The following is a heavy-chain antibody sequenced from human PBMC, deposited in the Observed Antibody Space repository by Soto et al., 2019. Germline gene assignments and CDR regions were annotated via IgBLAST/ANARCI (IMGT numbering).Heavy chain of an antibody. CDR2: ISGSGGST. J-gene: IGHJ6*02. V-gene: IGHV3-23*01. D-gene: IGHD3-10*01. Sequence: GGSLRLSCAASGFTFSSYAMSWVRQAPGKGLEWVSAISGSGGSTYYADSVKGRFTISRDNSKNTLYLQMNSLRAEDTAVYYCAKVKGITMVRGMNRYYYGMDVWGQGTTVTVSS. CDR3: AKVKGITMVRGMNRYYYGMDV. CDR1: GFTFSSYA.